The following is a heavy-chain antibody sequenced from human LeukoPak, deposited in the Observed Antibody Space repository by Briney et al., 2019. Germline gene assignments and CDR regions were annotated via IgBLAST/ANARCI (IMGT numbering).Heavy chain of an antibody. CDR3: ARDGYYGSGSYFDY. CDR2: IYHSGST. Sequence: SETLSLTCAVSGGSISSSNWWSWVRQPPGKGLEWIGEIYHSGSTNYNPSLKSRVTISVDKSKNQFSLKLSSVTAADTAVYYCARDGYYGSGSYFDYWGQGTLVTVSS. V-gene: IGHV4-4*02. D-gene: IGHD3-10*01. J-gene: IGHJ4*02. CDR1: GGSISSSNW.